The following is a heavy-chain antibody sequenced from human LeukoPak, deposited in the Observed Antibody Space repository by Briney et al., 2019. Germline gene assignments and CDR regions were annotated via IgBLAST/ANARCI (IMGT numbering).Heavy chain of an antibody. J-gene: IGHJ2*01. V-gene: IGHV4-59*01. CDR3: ARDHGAGLDL. Sequence: PSETLSLTCTVSGGSISSYYWSWIRQPPGKGLEWIGYIYYSGSTNYNPSLKSRVTISVDTSKNQFSLKLSSVTAADTAVYYCARDHGAGLDLWGRGTLATVSS. CDR1: GGSISSYY. D-gene: IGHD6-13*01. CDR2: IYYSGST.